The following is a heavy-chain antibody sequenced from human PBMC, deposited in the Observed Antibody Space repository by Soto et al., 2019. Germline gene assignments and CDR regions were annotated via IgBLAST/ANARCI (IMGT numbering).Heavy chain of an antibody. D-gene: IGHD3-9*01. CDR3: ASGGTYDILTGYSPHDAFDI. J-gene: IGHJ3*02. V-gene: IGHV3-21*01. CDR1: GFTFSSYW. CDR2: ISSSSSYI. Sequence: PGGSLRLSCAASGFTFSSYWMYWVRQAPGKGLEWVSSISSSSSYIYYADSVKGRFTISRDNAKNSLYLQMNSLRAEDTAVYYCASGGTYDILTGYSPHDAFDIWGQGTMVTVSS.